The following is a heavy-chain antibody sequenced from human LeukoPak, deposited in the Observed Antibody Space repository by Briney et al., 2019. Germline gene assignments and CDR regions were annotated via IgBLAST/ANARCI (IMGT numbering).Heavy chain of an antibody. V-gene: IGHV4-4*07. CDR1: GGSFSGYY. J-gene: IGHJ5*02. CDR3: VRDANGIWPVDP. Sequence: SETLSLTCAVSGGSFSGYYWSWIRQPAGKGLEWIGRIYATGSPNYNPSLKSRVTMSIDTSKNQFSLKMTSVTAADTAVYYCVRDANGIWPVDPWGQGTLVTVSS. D-gene: IGHD1-1*01. CDR2: IYATGSP.